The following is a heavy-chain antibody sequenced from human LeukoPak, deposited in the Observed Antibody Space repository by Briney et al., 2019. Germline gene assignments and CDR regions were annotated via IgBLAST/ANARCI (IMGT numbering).Heavy chain of an antibody. Sequence: GGTLRLSCAASGFTFSSNWMSWVRQAPGKGLEWVANIKEDGSEKHYVDSVKGRFTISRDNAKNSLYPQMNSLRAEDTAVYYCVRSRLAWRAFNYWGQGTLVTVSS. CDR1: GFTFSSNW. J-gene: IGHJ4*02. V-gene: IGHV3-7*05. D-gene: IGHD3-3*02. CDR3: VRSRLAWRAFNY. CDR2: IKEDGSEK.